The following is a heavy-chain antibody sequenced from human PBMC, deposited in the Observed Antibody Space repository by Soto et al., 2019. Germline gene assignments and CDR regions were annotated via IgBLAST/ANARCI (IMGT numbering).Heavy chain of an antibody. CDR2: IIPISETT. CDR1: GGTFSSLD. CDR3: ARALLSHSYDSGGYDSYFHAMDV. Sequence: QVQLVQSGAEVKKPGSSVKVSCKASGGTFSSLDINWGRQAPGQGLEWMGGIIPISETTNYAQIFQGRVSIVADKSTSTAYMELSRLRSEDTAVYYCARALLSHSYDSGGYDSYFHAMDVWGQGTPVTVSS. V-gene: IGHV1-69*06. D-gene: IGHD3-22*01. J-gene: IGHJ6*02.